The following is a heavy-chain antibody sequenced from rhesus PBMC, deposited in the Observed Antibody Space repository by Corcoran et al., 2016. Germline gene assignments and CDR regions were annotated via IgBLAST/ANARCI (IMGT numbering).Heavy chain of an antibody. CDR3: ASRSIAGTEN. D-gene: IGHD1-20*01. CDR2: IYGSSTST. Sequence: QVQLQESGPGVGKPSGILSFTCAFFGGSIRESYRWSWNRAPPGKGLEWIGYIYGSSTSTNYHPSLNSRVTISKDTSKSQFSLKLSSVTAADTAVYYCASRSIAGTENWGQGVLVTVSS. J-gene: IGHJ4*01. V-gene: IGHV4S10*01. CDR1: GGSIRESYR.